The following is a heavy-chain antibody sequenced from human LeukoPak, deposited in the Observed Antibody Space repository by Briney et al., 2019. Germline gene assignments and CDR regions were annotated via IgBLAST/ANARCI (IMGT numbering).Heavy chain of an antibody. J-gene: IGHJ4*02. D-gene: IGHD3-22*01. CDR1: GFTFSSYG. Sequence: PGGSLRLSCAASGFTFSSYGMHWVRQAPGKGLEWVAFIRYDGSNKYYADSVKGRFTISRDNSKNTLYLQMNSLRAEDTAVYYCAKVARYYDSSGVDYWGQGTLVTVSP. CDR2: IRYDGSNK. V-gene: IGHV3-30*02. CDR3: AKVARYYDSSGVDY.